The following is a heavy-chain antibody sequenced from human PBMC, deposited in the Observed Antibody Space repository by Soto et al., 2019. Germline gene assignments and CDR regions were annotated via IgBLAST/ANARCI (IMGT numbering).Heavy chain of an antibody. Sequence: GGSLRLSCAASGSTFSAYDMHWVRQTTGKGLEWVSAIGAADDPYYLGSVKGRFTISRENAKNSLYLQMNSLRAEDTAVYYCARAYSGRLPRRADYYFAMDVWGQGTTVTVYS. CDR3: ARAYSGRLPRRADYYFAMDV. CDR1: GSTFSAYD. J-gene: IGHJ6*02. CDR2: IGAADDP. V-gene: IGHV3-13*05. D-gene: IGHD2-15*01.